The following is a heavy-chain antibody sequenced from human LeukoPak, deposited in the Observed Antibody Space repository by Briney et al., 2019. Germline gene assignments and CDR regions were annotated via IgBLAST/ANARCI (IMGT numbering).Heavy chain of an antibody. CDR2: IIPIFGTA. CDR1: GGTFSSYA. D-gene: IGHD2-2*02. J-gene: IGHJ4*02. V-gene: IGHV1-69*01. CDR3: ARDGGSADCSSISCYKDY. Sequence: GASVKVSCKASGGTFSSYAISWARQAPGQGLEWMGGIIPIFGTANYAQKFQGRVTITADESTSTAYMELSSLRSEDTAVYYCARDGGSADCSSISCYKDYWGQGTLVTVSS.